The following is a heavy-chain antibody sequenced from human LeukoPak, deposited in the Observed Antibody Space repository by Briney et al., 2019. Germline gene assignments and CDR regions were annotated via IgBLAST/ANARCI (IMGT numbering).Heavy chain of an antibody. D-gene: IGHD3-9*01. V-gene: IGHV4-59*01. CDR1: GGSISSYY. CDR3: ARAASVIRYDIPFDY. J-gene: IGHJ4*02. CDR2: IYYSGST. Sequence: PSETLSLTCTVSGGSISSYYWSWIRQPPGKGLEWIGYIYYSGSTNYNPSLKSRVTMSVDTSKNQFSLKLSSVTAADTAVYYCARAASVIRYDIPFDYWGQGTLVTVSS.